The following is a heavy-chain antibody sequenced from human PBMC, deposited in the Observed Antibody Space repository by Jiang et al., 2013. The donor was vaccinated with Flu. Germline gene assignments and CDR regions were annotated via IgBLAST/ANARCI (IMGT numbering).Heavy chain of an antibody. Sequence: LLKPSETLSLTCTVSGGSISSHYWSWIRQPPGKGLEWIGYIYYSGSTNYNPSLKSRVTISVDTSKNQFSLKLSSVTAADTAVYYCARGYLNWGQGTLVTVSS. D-gene: IGHD5-18*01. CDR1: GGSISSHY. J-gene: IGHJ4*02. CDR3: ARGYLN. V-gene: IGHV4-59*11. CDR2: IYYSGST.